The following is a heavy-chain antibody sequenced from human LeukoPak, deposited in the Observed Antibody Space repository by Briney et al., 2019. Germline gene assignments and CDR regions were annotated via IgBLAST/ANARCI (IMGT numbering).Heavy chain of an antibody. J-gene: IGHJ6*02. V-gene: IGHV4-31*03. D-gene: IGHD3-3*01. CDR2: IYYSGST. CDR3: ARGPGRITIFGVVYYYYYGMDV. CDR1: GGSISSGGYY. Sequence: SETLSLTCTVSGGSISSGGYYWSWIRQHPGKGLEWIGYIYYSGSTYYNPSLKSRVTISVDTSKNQFSLKLSSVTAADTAVYYCARGPGRITIFGVVYYYYYGMDVWGQGTTVTVSS.